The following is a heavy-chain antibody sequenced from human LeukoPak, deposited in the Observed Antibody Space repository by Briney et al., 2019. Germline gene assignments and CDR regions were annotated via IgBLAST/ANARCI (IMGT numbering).Heavy chain of an antibody. CDR2: ISGSGGST. V-gene: IGHV3-23*01. Sequence: GGSLRLSCAASGFTFSTYSMNWVRQAPGKGLVWVSAISGSGGSTYYADSVKGRFTISRDNYKNTLYLQMNSLRAEDTAVYYCAKDCHYGPGKVNGFDPWGQGTLVTVSS. J-gene: IGHJ5*02. D-gene: IGHD3-10*01. CDR1: GFTFSTYS. CDR3: AKDCHYGPGKVNGFDP.